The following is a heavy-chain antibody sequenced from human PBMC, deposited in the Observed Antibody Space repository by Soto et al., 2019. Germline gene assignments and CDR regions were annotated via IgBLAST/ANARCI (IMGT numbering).Heavy chain of an antibody. D-gene: IGHD3-10*01. CDR3: ARPRGNADFDLDA. CDR1: GFTFYSFE. Sequence: DVQLVESGGGWVQPGGSLRLSCAASGFTFYSFEMNWVRQAPGKGLEWISYISTGGTSIFYADSVKGRFTVSRDNAKSSLYLQMNRLRVEDTAVYYCARPRGNADFDLDAWGPGTLVTVSS. CDR2: ISTGGTSI. V-gene: IGHV3-48*03. J-gene: IGHJ5*02.